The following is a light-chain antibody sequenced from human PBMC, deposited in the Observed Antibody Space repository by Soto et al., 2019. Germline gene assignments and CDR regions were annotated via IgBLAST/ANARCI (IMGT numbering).Light chain of an antibody. Sequence: QSVLTQPPSVSGAPGQRVTISCTGSSSDIGAGYHVHWYQQLPGTAPKLLIYGNNNRPSGVPDRFSGSKSGTSAFLAITGLQAEDEADYYCQSYDSSLSGSVFGGGTKLTVL. CDR2: GNN. V-gene: IGLV1-40*01. CDR1: SSDIGAGYH. CDR3: QSYDSSLSGSV. J-gene: IGLJ3*02.